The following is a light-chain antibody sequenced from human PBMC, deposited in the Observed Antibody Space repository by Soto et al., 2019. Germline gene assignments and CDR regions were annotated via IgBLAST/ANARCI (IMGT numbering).Light chain of an antibody. Sequence: QAVVTQEPSLTVSPGGTVTLTCDSSTAAVTSGHYPYWFQQKPGQAPRTLIYDTNNKHSWTPARFSGSLLGGKAALTLSGAQREDEADYYCLVFCSGAPVFGGGTKLTVL. CDR1: TAAVTSGHY. CDR3: LVFCSGAPV. CDR2: DTN. J-gene: IGLJ3*02. V-gene: IGLV7-46*01.